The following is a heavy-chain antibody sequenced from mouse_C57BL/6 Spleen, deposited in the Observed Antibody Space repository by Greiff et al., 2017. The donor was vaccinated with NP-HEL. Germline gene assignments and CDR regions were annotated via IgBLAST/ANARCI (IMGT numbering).Heavy chain of an antibody. J-gene: IGHJ2*01. CDR2: IWRGGST. CDR1: GFSLTSYG. D-gene: IGHD2-3*01. CDR3: AGNDGYSYYFDY. V-gene: IGHV2-2*01. Sequence: VQLQQSGPGLVQPSQSLSITCTVSGFSLTSYGVHWVRQSPGKGLEWLGVIWRGGSTDYNAAFISRLSISKANSKSQVFFKMNSLQADDTAIYYRAGNDGYSYYFDYWGQGTTLTVSS.